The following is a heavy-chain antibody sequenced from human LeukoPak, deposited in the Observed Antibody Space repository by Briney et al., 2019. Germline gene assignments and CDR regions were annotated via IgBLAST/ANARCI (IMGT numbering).Heavy chain of an antibody. V-gene: IGHV4-39*07. CDR2: IYYSGST. J-gene: IGHJ5*02. CDR1: GGSISSTSYY. CDR3: ATLTTPGWFNP. D-gene: IGHD1-1*01. Sequence: SETPSLTCTVSGGSISSTSYYWGWIRQPPGKGLEWIGNIYYSGSTYYNPSLKSRVTISVDTSKNQFSLKLSSVTAADTAVYYCATLTTPGWFNPWGQGTLVTVSS.